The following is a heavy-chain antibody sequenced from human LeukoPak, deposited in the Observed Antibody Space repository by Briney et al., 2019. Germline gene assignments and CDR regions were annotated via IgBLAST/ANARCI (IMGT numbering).Heavy chain of an antibody. CDR2: IYYSGST. V-gene: IGHV4-31*03. D-gene: IGHD6-6*01. CDR1: GGSISGGGYY. Sequence: PSETLSLTCTVSGGSISGGGYYCSWIRQHPGKCLEWIGYIYYSGSTYYNPSLKSRVTISVDTSKNQFSLKLSSVTAADTAVYYCARADSSGSDYWGQGTLVTVSS. J-gene: IGHJ4*02. CDR3: ARADSSGSDY.